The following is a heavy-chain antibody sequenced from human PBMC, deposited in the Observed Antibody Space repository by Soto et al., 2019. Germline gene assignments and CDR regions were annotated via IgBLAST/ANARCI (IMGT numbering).Heavy chain of an antibody. D-gene: IGHD6-19*01. V-gene: IGHV1-18*01. J-gene: IGHJ6*03. CDR3: AREGRVAGNSFYYYMDV. CDR2: ISSYNGNT. CDR1: GYAFSTYD. Sequence: ASVKVSCKASGYAFSTYDISWVRQAPGQGLEWMGWISSYNGNTNYAQNLQGRVTMTTDTSTSTAYLKLRSLRSDDTAVYYCAREGRVAGNSFYYYMDVWGTGTTVTVSS.